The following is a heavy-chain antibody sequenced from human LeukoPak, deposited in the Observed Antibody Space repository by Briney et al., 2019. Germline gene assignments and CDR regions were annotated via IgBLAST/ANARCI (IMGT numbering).Heavy chain of an antibody. Sequence: GGSLRLSCAASGFILSGYFMSWVRQAPEKGLEWVASIKHDGSEEYYVDSVRGRFTISRDNTKSSLYLQMSSLRAEDTAVYYCATDRGWRTSGYYLYYFESWGQGTLVTVSS. V-gene: IGHV3-7*01. CDR2: IKHDGSEE. CDR3: ATDRGWRTSGYYLYYFES. D-gene: IGHD3-3*01. CDR1: GFILSGYF. J-gene: IGHJ4*02.